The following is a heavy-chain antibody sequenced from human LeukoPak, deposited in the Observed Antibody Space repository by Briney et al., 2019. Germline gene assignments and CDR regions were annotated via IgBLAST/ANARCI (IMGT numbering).Heavy chain of an antibody. CDR1: GYTFTSYD. V-gene: IGHV1-8*01. Sequence: ASVKVSYKASGYTFTSYDINWVRQAPGQGLEWMGWMNPNSGNTGYAQKFQGRVTMTRNTSISTAYMELSSLRSEDTAVYYCARVLVVPAATYYYYYYMDVWGKGTTVTVSS. CDR3: ARVLVVPAATYYYYYYMDV. D-gene: IGHD2-2*01. J-gene: IGHJ6*03. CDR2: MNPNSGNT.